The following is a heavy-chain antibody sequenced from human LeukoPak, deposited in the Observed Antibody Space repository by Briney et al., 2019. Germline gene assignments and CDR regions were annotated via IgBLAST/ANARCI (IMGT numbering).Heavy chain of an antibody. CDR3: ARGQEMATTPIDY. D-gene: IGHD5-24*01. J-gene: IGHJ4*01. CDR1: GFTFSDYY. Sequence: GGSLRLSCAASGFTFSDYYMSWIRQAPGKGLEWVSYISSSGSFIYYADSVKGRFTISRDNAKNSLYLQMNSLRAEDTAVYYCARGQEMATTPIDYWGQGTLVTVSS. V-gene: IGHV3-11*04. CDR2: ISSSGSFI.